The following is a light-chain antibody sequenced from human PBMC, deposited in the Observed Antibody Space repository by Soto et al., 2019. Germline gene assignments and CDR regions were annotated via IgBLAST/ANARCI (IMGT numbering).Light chain of an antibody. CDR3: QQRFTWPS. CDR1: QSISSS. J-gene: IGKJ3*01. CDR2: DAS. Sequence: ETVLTHSPATLSLSPGERATLSCRASQSISSSLAWYQQTPGQAPRLLIYDASKRATGIPARFSGSGSGTDFTLTISSLEPEDFAVYFCQQRFTWPSFGPGTKVDIK. V-gene: IGKV3-11*01.